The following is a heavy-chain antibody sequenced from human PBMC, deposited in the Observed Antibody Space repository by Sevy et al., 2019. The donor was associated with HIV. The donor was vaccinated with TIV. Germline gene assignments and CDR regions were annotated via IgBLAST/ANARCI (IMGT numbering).Heavy chain of an antibody. CDR2: ISISSSTI. J-gene: IGHJ4*02. D-gene: IGHD3-10*01. CDR1: GLTFSTYS. Sequence: GGSLRLSCAASGLTFSTYSMNWVRQAPGKGLEWVSYISISSSTIYYSDSVKGRFTIFRDNAKNSLYLQMNSLRAEDTAVYYCASPLPFYYGSGSEEFDYWGRGTLVTVSS. CDR3: ASPLPFYYGSGSEEFDY. V-gene: IGHV3-48*01.